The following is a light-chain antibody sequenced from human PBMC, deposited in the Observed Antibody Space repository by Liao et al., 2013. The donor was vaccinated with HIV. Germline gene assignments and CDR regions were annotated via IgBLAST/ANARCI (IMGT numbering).Light chain of an antibody. CDR1: NIGSKS. CDR3: QVWDSKSDHYV. J-gene: IGLJ1*01. Sequence: SYELTQPPSVSVAPGKTARITCGGNNIGSKSVHWYQQKPGQAPVLVIYYNSDRPSGIPERFSGSNSGNTATLTISRVEAGDEADYHCQVWDSKSDHYVFGTGTKVTVL. CDR2: YNS. V-gene: IGLV3-21*01.